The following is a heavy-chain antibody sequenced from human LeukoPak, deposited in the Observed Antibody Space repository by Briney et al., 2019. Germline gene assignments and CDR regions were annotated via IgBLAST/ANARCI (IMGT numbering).Heavy chain of an antibody. CDR3: AGRLSSTSSVDY. CDR2: INHSGNT. Sequence: SETLSLTCAVYGGSLCGYYWSWIPQPPGKRLEWIGEINHSGNTNYNPSLKSRVSIPVDTSKNYFSLKLISVTAADTAVYYCAGRLSSTSSVDYWGQGTLVTVSS. J-gene: IGHJ4*02. CDR1: GGSLCGYY. V-gene: IGHV4-34*01. D-gene: IGHD2-2*01.